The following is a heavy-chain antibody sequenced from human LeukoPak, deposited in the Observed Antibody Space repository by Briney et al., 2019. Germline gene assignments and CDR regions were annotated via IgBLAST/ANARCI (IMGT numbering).Heavy chain of an antibody. CDR1: GYSISSGYY. V-gene: IGHV4-38-2*02. CDR2: IYHSGST. J-gene: IGHJ4*02. Sequence: SETLSLTCTVSGYSISSGYYWGWIRQPPGKGLEWIGSIYHSGSTFYNPSLQSRVTISVDTSKNHFSLELSSVTAADTAVYYCARVLDYYGSGTRDFDYWGQGTLVTVSS. D-gene: IGHD3-10*01. CDR3: ARVLDYYGSGTRDFDY.